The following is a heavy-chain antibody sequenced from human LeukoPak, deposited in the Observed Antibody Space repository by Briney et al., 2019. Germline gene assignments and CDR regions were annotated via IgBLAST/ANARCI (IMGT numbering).Heavy chain of an antibody. J-gene: IGHJ4*02. CDR1: GGSISSSSYF. V-gene: IGHV4-39*01. CDR3: ARVLRDGHNDPFDN. D-gene: IGHD5-24*01. Sequence: SETLSLTCTVSGGSISSSSYFWGWIRQPPGRGLDWIASVFYTGDTYYSPSLKSRVTISVDTSKNQFSLRLTSVTAADAAVYYCARVLRDGHNDPFDNWGQGTLVTVSS. CDR2: VFYTGDT.